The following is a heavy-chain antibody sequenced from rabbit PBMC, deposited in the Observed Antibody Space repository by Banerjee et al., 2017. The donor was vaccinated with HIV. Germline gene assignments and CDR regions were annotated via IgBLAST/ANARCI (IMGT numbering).Heavy chain of an antibody. V-gene: IGHV1S40*01. CDR3: ARSYAGSSYPYHFNL. CDR1: GFSFSSSYY. CDR2: IYGGSSGST. J-gene: IGHJ4*01. D-gene: IGHD8-1*01. Sequence: QSLEESGGDLVKPGASLTLTCTASGFSFSSSYYMCWVRQAPGKGLEWIACIYGGSSGSTYYASWTKGRFTISKTSSTTVTLQMTSLTAADTATYFCARSYAGSSYPYHFNLWGPGTLVTVS.